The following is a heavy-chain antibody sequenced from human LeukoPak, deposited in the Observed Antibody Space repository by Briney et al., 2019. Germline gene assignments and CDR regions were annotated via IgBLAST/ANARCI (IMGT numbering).Heavy chain of an antibody. V-gene: IGHV3-21*04. D-gene: IGHD1-7*01. J-gene: IGHJ6*03. Sequence: PGGSLRLSCAASGFTFSSYSMNWVRQAPGKGLEWVSSISSSSSYIYYADSVKGRFTISRDNSKNALYLQMNSLRAEDTAVYYCAKRRGLELLYYYYMDVWGKGTTVTVSS. CDR2: ISSSSSYI. CDR1: GFTFSSYS. CDR3: AKRRGLELLYYYYMDV.